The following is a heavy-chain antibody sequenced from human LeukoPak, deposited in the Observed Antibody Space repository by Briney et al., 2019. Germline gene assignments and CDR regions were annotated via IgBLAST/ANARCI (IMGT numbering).Heavy chain of an antibody. J-gene: IGHJ6*02. D-gene: IGHD1-26*01. CDR2: ISYDGSNK. V-gene: IGHV3-30*18. CDR3: AKGSSGSYYYYYYGMDV. Sequence: GNSLRLSCAASGFTFSSYGMHWVRQAPGKGLEWVAVISYDGSNKYYADSVKGRFTISRDNSKNTLYLQMNSLRAEDTAVYYCAKGSSGSYYYYYYGMDVWGQGATVTVSS. CDR1: GFTFSSYG.